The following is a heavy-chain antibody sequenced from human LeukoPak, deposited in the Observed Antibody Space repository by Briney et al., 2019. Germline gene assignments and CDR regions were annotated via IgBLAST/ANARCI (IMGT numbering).Heavy chain of an antibody. Sequence: SVKVSCKASGGTFSSYAISWVRQAPGQGLEWMGGIIPIFGTANYAQKFQGRVTITADKSTSTAYMELSSLRSEDTAVYYCARDFTDYYDSSGYRHDDYWGQGTLVTVSS. V-gene: IGHV1-69*06. D-gene: IGHD3-22*01. J-gene: IGHJ4*02. CDR2: IIPIFGTA. CDR3: ARDFTDYYDSSGYRHDDY. CDR1: GGTFSSYA.